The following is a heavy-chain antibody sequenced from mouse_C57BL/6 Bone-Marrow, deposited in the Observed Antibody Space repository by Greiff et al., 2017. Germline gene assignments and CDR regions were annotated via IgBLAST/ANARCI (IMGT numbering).Heavy chain of an antibody. CDR3: ATYDYDGAMDD. CDR1: EYEFPSHD. D-gene: IGHD2-4*01. CDR2: INSDGGST. J-gene: IGHJ4*01. Sequence: EVQGVESGGGLVQPGESLKLSCESNEYEFPSHDMSWVRKTPETRLELVAAINSDGGSTYYPDTMERRFIISRDNTKKTLYLQMSSLRSEDTALYYCATYDYDGAMDDWGQGTSVTVSS. V-gene: IGHV5-2*01.